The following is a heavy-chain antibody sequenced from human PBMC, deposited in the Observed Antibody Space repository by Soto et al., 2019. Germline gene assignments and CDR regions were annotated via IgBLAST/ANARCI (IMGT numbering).Heavy chain of an antibody. CDR2: INPSSGRT. D-gene: IGHD2-21*02. J-gene: IGHJ4*02. CDR3: TRSYCGGDCRARYFDY. V-gene: IGHV1-46*02. CDR1: GYIFNSYN. Sequence: QVQLAQSGAEVTKPGASVKISCKPSGYIFNSYNVHWVRQAPGQGLEWMGIINPSSGRTTYSQKFQGRVTMTRDSSTSTAHMELSSLRFEDTAVYYCTRSYCGGDCRARYFDYWGQGTLVTVSS.